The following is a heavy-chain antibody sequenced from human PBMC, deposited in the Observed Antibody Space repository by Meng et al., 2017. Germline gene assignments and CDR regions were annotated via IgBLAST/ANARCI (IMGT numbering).Heavy chain of an antibody. CDR3: ARGIPYIDY. Sequence: GESLKISCAASGFTFSSYSMNWVRQAPGKGPEWVSSISSSSSYIYYADSVKGRFTISRDNAKNSLYLQMNSLRAEDTAVYYCARGIPYIDYWGQGTLVTVSS. V-gene: IGHV3-21*01. CDR2: ISSSSSYI. J-gene: IGHJ4*02. D-gene: IGHD2-2*02. CDR1: GFTFSSYS.